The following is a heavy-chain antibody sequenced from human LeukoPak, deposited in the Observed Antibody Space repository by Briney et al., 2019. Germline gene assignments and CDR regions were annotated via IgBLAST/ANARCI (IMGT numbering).Heavy chain of an antibody. J-gene: IGHJ4*02. CDR2: INHSGST. CDR3: ARRAPRYSSSWYFDY. Sequence: SETLSLTCAVYGGSFSGYYWSWIRQPPGKGLEWIGEINHSGSTNYNPSLKSRVAISVDTSKNQFSLKLSSVTAADTAVYYCARRAPRYSSSWYFDYWGQGTLVTVSS. V-gene: IGHV4-34*01. D-gene: IGHD6-13*01. CDR1: GGSFSGYY.